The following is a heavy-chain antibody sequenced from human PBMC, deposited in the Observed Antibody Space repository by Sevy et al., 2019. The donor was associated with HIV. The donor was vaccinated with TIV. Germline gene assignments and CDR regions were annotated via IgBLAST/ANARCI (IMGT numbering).Heavy chain of an antibody. CDR3: AREGYITYFDY. D-gene: IGHD6-13*01. V-gene: IGHV4-59*01. CDR1: GGSISSYY. J-gene: IGHJ4*02. Sequence: SETLSLTCTVSGGSISSYYWSWIRQPPGKGLEWIGYIYYSGSTNYNPSLKSRVTISVDTSKNQFSLKLSSVTAADTAVYYCAREGYITYFDYWGQGTLVTVSS. CDR2: IYYSGST.